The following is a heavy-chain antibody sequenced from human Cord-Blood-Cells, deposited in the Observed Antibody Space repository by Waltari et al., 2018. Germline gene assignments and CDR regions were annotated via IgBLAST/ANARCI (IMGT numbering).Heavy chain of an antibody. J-gene: IGHJ6*03. V-gene: IGHV2-26*01. CDR1: GFSLSNARMG. CDR3: ARINTYYDFWSGYYYYYYYMDV. CDR2: IFSNDEK. D-gene: IGHD3-3*01. Sequence: QVTLKESGPVLAKPTETLTLTCTVSGFSLSNARMGVSWIRQPPGKALEWLAHIFSNDEKSYSTSLKSRLTISKDTSKSQVVLTMTNMDPVDTATYYCARINTYYDFWSGYYYYYYYMDVWGKGTTVTVSS.